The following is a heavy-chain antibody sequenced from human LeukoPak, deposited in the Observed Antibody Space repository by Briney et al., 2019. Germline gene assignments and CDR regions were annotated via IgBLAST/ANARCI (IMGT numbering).Heavy chain of an antibody. CDR1: GGTLSSYT. J-gene: IGHJ4*01. D-gene: IGHD3-22*01. V-gene: IGHV1-69*02. CDR2: IIPILGIA. CDR3: ARYYYDRSVYYYFDD. Sequence: ASVKVSCKASGGTLSSYTISWVRQAPGQGLEWMGRIIPILGIANYAQKFQGRVTITADKSTSTAYMELSSLRSEDTAVYYCARYYYDRSVYYYFDDWAQGTPVTGSS.